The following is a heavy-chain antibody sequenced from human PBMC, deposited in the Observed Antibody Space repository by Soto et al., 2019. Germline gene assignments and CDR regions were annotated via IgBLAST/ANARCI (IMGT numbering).Heavy chain of an antibody. Sequence: GKGLEWVSAISGSGGSTYYADSVKGRFTISRDNSKNTLYLQMNSLRAEDTAFFFFEEEGGIRAVRSVSAFLLNRSSDL. CDR2: ISGSGGST. J-gene: IGHJ2*01. D-gene: IGHD2-2*01. V-gene: IGHV3-23*01. CDR3: EEEGGIRAVRSVSAFLLNRSSDL.